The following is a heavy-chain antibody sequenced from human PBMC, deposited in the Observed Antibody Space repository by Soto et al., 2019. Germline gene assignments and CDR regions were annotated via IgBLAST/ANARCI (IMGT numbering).Heavy chain of an antibody. Sequence: QVQLQESGPGLVKPSGTLSLTCAVSGGSISSSNWWSWVRQPPGKGLEWIGEIYHSGSTNYNPSLKSRVPXXVXESKNQFSLKLSSVTAADTAVYYCARVAAAGTYFDYWGQGTLVTVSS. CDR2: IYHSGST. CDR1: GGSISSSNW. D-gene: IGHD6-13*01. V-gene: IGHV4-4*02. CDR3: ARVAAAGTYFDY. J-gene: IGHJ4*02.